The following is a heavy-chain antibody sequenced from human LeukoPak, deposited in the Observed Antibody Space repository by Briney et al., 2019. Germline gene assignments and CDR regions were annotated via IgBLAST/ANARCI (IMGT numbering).Heavy chain of an antibody. J-gene: IGHJ6*02. V-gene: IGHV3-23*01. CDR3: AKAPSIAAAGRRGDYYYYGMDV. D-gene: IGHD6-13*01. CDR1: GFTFSSYA. Sequence: PGGSLRLSCASSGFTFSSYAMSWVRESRGRGREWVSAISGSGGSTYYADSVKGRFTISSNNSKNTLYLQMNSLRAENTAVYYCAKAPSIAAAGRRGDYYYYGMDVWGQGTTVTVSS. CDR2: ISGSGGST.